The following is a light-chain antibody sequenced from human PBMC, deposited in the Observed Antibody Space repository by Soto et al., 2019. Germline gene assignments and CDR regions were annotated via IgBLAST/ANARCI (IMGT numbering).Light chain of an antibody. CDR3: CSYANSSPAV. CDR2: EVS. CDR1: SSDVGSYNL. V-gene: IGLV2-23*02. J-gene: IGLJ7*01. Sequence: QSALTQPASVSGSPGQSITISCTGTSSDVGSYNLVSWYQQHPGKAPKLIIYEVSKRPSGVSNRFSGSKSGNTASLTISGLQAEDEADYYCCSYANSSPAVFGGVTQLTVL.